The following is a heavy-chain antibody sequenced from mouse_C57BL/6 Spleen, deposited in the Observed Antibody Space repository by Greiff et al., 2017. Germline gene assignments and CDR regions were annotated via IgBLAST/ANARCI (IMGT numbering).Heavy chain of an antibody. Sequence: EVQGVESGGGLVKPGGSLKLSCAASGFTFSSYAMSWVRQTPEKRLEWVATISDGGSYTYYPDNVKGRFTISRDNAKNNLYLQMSHLKSEDTAMYYCARDRGVVPDYWGQGTTLTVSS. CDR2: ISDGGSYT. CDR3: ARDRGVVPDY. J-gene: IGHJ2*01. CDR1: GFTFSSYA. V-gene: IGHV5-4*01. D-gene: IGHD1-1*01.